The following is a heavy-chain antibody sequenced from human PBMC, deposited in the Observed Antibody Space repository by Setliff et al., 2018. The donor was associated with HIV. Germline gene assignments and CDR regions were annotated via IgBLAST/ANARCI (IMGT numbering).Heavy chain of an antibody. Sequence: PSETLSLTCAVYGGSFSGYYWSWIRQPPGKGLEWIGEINHSGSTHYNPSLKSRVTISGQTSNNQFSLHLNSVTAADTAVYYCAREIIAAAGQDWFDPWGQGTLVTVSS. CDR1: GGSFSGYY. CDR3: AREIIAAAGQDWFDP. CDR2: INHSGST. V-gene: IGHV4-34*01. J-gene: IGHJ5*02. D-gene: IGHD6-13*01.